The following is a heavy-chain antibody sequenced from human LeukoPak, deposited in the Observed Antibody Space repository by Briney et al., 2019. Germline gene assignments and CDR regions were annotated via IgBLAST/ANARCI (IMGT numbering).Heavy chain of an antibody. CDR3: ARKWSSRDWFDP. CDR2: INPRGDAT. Sequence: ASVKVSCKASGYIFTTYSIHWVRQAPVQGLEWMGIINPRGDATIYAQKFQGRVTMTSDTSTTTVYMELSSLRSEDTGLYYCARKWSSRDWFDPWGQGTLVTVSS. CDR1: GYIFTTYS. D-gene: IGHD2-8*01. J-gene: IGHJ5*02. V-gene: IGHV1-46*01.